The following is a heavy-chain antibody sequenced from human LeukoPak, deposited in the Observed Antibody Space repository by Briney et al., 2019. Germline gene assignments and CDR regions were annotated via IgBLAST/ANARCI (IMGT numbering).Heavy chain of an antibody. D-gene: IGHD6-19*01. J-gene: IGHJ4*02. V-gene: IGHV3-33*01. CDR2: TWYDGSNQ. CDR1: GFTFSTYG. CDR3: AREIRDTGWYVDY. Sequence: GGPLRLSCEASGFTFSTYGMHWVRQAPGKGLEWVAVTWYDGSNQYYADSVKGRFTISRDNSKNTMYLQMDSLRDEDTAVYYCAREIRDTGWYVDYWGQGTLVTVSS.